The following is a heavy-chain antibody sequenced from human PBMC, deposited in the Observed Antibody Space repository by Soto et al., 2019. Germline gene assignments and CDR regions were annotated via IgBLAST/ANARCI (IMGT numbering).Heavy chain of an antibody. CDR2: IYYSGSS. V-gene: IGHV4-61*01. D-gene: IGHD2-21*01. CDR1: GASVISGSYY. J-gene: IGHJ2*01. Sequence: PSEPLSVTCTVSGASVISGSYYWTWIRQPPGKGLEWIGYIYYSGSSNDSPSHTSRVTISVDTSKNQFSLKLSSVTAADTAVYYCASHCPNCGDWYFDLWGRGTLVTVSS. CDR3: ASHCPNCGDWYFDL.